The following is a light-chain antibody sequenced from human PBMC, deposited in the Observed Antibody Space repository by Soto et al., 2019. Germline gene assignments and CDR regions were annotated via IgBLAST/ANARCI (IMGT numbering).Light chain of an antibody. J-gene: IGKJ2*01. V-gene: IGKV1-5*01. Sequence: DIEMTQSPSTLSASVGDRVTFTCRASQSINYWLAWYQQKPGKAPKLLIYDASSLESGVPSAFSGSGSGTEFTLTISSLQPDDFATCYCQQYSAYPYTFGQGTKLEIK. CDR2: DAS. CDR3: QQYSAYPYT. CDR1: QSINYW.